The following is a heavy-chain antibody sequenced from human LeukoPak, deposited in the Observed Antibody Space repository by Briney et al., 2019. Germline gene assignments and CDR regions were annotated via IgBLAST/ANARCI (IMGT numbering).Heavy chain of an antibody. Sequence: PSETLSLTCAVYGGSFSGYYWSWIRQPPGKGLEWIGEINHSGSTNYNPSLKSRVTISVDTSKNQFSLKLSSVTAADTAVYYCARVSYGSGSGDFDYWGQGTLVTVSS. V-gene: IGHV4-34*01. CDR2: INHSGST. J-gene: IGHJ4*02. CDR1: GGSFSGYY. CDR3: ARVSYGSGSGDFDY. D-gene: IGHD3-10*01.